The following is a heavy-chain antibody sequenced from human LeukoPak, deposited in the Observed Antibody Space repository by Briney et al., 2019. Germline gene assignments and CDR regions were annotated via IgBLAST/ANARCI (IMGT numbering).Heavy chain of an antibody. V-gene: IGHV4-38-2*02. D-gene: IGHD1-14*01. CDR1: GYSISSDY. CDR2: IYHSGST. CDR3: ARGKGGPGYYYYYMDV. J-gene: IGHJ6*03. Sequence: SETLSLTCTVSGYSISSDYWGWIRQPPGKGLEWIGSIYHSGSTYYNPSLKSRVTISVDTSKNQFSLKLSSVTAADTAVYYCARGKGGPGYYYYYMDVWGKGTTVTVSS.